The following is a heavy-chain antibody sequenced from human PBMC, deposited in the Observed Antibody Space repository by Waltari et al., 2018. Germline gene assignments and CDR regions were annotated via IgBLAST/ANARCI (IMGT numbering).Heavy chain of an antibody. CDR3: ARGRSIYDFWSGYFSYFDY. CDR1: VGSFSGYY. Sequence: QVQLQQWGAGLLKPSETLSLPCAVHVGSFSGYYWSWIRPPPGKGREWIGEINHSGSTNYNPSLKSRVTISVDTSKNQFSLKLSSVTAADTAVYYCARGRSIYDFWSGYFSYFDYWGQGTLVTVSS. D-gene: IGHD3-3*01. J-gene: IGHJ4*02. V-gene: IGHV4-34*01. CDR2: INHSGST.